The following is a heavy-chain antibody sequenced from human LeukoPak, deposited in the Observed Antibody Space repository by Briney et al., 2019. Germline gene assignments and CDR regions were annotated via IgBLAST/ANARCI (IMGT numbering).Heavy chain of an antibody. D-gene: IGHD2-15*01. J-gene: IGHJ5*02. CDR1: GGSFSGYY. CDR3: ARTYCSSGSCFLAWFDP. Sequence: SETLSLTCAVYGGSFSGYYWSWIRQPPGKGLEWIGEINHSGSTNYNPSLKSRVIISVDASTNQFSLKLSSVTAADTAVYYCARTYCSSGSCFLAWFDPWGQGTLVTVSS. CDR2: INHSGST. V-gene: IGHV4-34*01.